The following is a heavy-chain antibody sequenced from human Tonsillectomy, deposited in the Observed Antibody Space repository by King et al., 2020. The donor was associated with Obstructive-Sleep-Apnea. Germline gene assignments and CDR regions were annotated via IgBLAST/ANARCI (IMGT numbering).Heavy chain of an antibody. J-gene: IGHJ4*02. CDR2: MKSKTEDVTI. CDR3: GRYGAD. Sequence: QLVQSGGDLVKPGGSLRLSCAASGVTFTNAWMSWVRQAPGKGLEGIGRMKSKTEDVTIDYAAPVKGRLTISRDDSKNTLFLQMNSLKTEDTAVYYCGRYGADWGQGTLVTVSS. V-gene: IGHV3-15*01. D-gene: IGHD3-10*01. CDR1: GVTFTNAW.